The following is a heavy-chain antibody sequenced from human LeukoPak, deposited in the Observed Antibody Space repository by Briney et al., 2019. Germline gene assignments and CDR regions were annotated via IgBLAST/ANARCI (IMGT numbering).Heavy chain of an antibody. CDR3: L. D-gene: IGHD7-27*01. CDR1: GGTFSSYA. Sequence: ASMKVSCKASGGTFSSYAISWVRQAPGQGLEWMGRIIPIFGTAIYAQKFQGRVTITSEDTADYYCARSANWGSNSPGGYFDLWGRGTLVTVSS. J-gene: IGHJ2*01. V-gene: IGHV1-69*07. CDR2: IIPIFGTA.